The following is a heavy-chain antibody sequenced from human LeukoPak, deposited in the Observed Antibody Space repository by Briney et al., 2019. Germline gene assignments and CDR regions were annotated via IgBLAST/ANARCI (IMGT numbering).Heavy chain of an antibody. D-gene: IGHD3-10*01. Sequence: GGTLRLSCAASGFTFSNFVMSWVRQAPGKGLEWVAVISYDGSNKYYADSVKGRFTISRDNSKNTLYLQMNSLRAEDTAVYYCARDVNTMVRGFGGHFDYWGQGTLVTVSS. CDR2: ISYDGSNK. CDR3: ARDVNTMVRGFGGHFDY. J-gene: IGHJ4*02. V-gene: IGHV3-30*03. CDR1: GFTFSNFV.